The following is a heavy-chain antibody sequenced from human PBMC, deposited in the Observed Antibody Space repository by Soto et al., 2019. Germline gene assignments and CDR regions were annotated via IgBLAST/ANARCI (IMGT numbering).Heavy chain of an antibody. J-gene: IGHJ6*02. CDR1: GGTFSSYA. Sequence: QVQLVQSGAEVKXPGSXXXXSCXASGGTFSSYAISWVRQAPGQGLEWMGGIIPIFGTANYAQKFQGRVTITADESTSTAYMELSSLRSEDTAVYYCARFRVGARHYYYGMDVWGQWTTVTVSS. CDR2: IIPIFGTA. D-gene: IGHD1-26*01. CDR3: ARFRVGARHYYYGMDV. V-gene: IGHV1-69*01.